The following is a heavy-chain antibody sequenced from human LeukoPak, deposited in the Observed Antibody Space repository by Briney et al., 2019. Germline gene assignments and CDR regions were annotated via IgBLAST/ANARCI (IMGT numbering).Heavy chain of an antibody. CDR3: ARGPDTTYYDILTGRGFDY. CDR2: ISSSSSYI. J-gene: IGHJ4*02. CDR1: GFTFSSYS. Sequence: GGSLRLSCAASGFTFSSYSMNWVGQAPGKGLEWVSSISSSSSYIYYADSVKGRFTISRDNAKNSLYLQMNSLRAEDTAVYYCARGPDTTYYDILTGRGFDYWGQGTLVTVSS. D-gene: IGHD3-9*01. V-gene: IGHV3-21*01.